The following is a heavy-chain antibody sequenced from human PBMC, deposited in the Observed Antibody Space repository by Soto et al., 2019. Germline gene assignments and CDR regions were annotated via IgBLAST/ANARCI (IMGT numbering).Heavy chain of an antibody. J-gene: IGHJ5*02. CDR1: GGAISGYY. Sequence: SETLSLTCTVTGGAISGYYWTWMRQSAGGGLEWIGRIYSSGSTNYNHSLKSRVTISLDTSMNHFSLRLSSVTAADTAVYYCARGQRFSDWFDPWGQGTLVTVSS. CDR3: ARGQRFSDWFDP. V-gene: IGHV4-4*07. D-gene: IGHD3-3*01. CDR2: IYSSGST.